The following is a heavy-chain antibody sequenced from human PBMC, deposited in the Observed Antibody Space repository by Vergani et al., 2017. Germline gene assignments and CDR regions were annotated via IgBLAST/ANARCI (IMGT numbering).Heavy chain of an antibody. Sequence: VQLVESGGGLVKPGGSLRLSCAASGFTFSDYYMSWVRQAPGKGLEWVANIKQDGSEKYYVDSVKGRFTISRDNAKNSLYLQMNSLRAEDTAVYYCARDQPNYYDSSGYGEFDYWGQGTLVTVSS. CDR2: IKQDGSEK. D-gene: IGHD3-22*01. V-gene: IGHV3-7*01. CDR1: GFTFSDYY. J-gene: IGHJ4*02. CDR3: ARDQPNYYDSSGYGEFDY.